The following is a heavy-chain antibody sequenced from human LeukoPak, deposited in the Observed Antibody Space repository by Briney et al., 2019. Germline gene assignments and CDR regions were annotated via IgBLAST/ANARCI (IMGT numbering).Heavy chain of an antibody. CDR3: ASFYYDSSGYIDY. V-gene: IGHV4-61*02. CDR1: GGSISSGSYY. CDR2: IYTSGST. D-gene: IGHD3-22*01. J-gene: IGHJ4*02. Sequence: PSQTLSLTCTVSGGSISSGSYYWSWIRQPAGKGLEWIGRIYTSGSTNYNPSLKSRVTISVDTSKNQFSLKLSSVTAAVTAVYYCASFYYDSSGYIDYWGQGTLVTVSS.